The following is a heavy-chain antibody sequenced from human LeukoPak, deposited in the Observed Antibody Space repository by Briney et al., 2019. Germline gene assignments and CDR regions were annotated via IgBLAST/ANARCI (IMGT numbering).Heavy chain of an antibody. D-gene: IGHD6-6*01. Sequence: QPGRSLRLSCAASGFTFSSYGMHWVRQAPGKGLEWVAVISYDGSNKYYADSVKGRFTISRDNSKNTLYLQMNSLRAEDTAVYYCAKCGIAAQNYYYGMDVWGQGTTVTVSS. J-gene: IGHJ6*02. CDR2: ISYDGSNK. CDR1: GFTFSSYG. V-gene: IGHV3-30*18. CDR3: AKCGIAAQNYYYGMDV.